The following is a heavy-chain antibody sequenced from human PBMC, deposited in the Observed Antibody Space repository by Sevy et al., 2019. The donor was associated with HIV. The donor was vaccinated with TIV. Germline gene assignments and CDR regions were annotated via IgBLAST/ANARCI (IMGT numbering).Heavy chain of an antibody. J-gene: IGHJ5*02. D-gene: IGHD3-3*01. V-gene: IGHV4-59*08. CDR1: GGSISSYY. CDR2: IYYSGST. Sequence: SETLSLTCTVSGGSISSYYWSWIRQPPGKGLERIGYIYYSGSTKYNPSLKSRVTISVDTSKNQFSLKLSSVTAADTAVYYCARHNKHYDFWSDLNWFDPWSQGTLVTVSS. CDR3: ARHNKHYDFWSDLNWFDP.